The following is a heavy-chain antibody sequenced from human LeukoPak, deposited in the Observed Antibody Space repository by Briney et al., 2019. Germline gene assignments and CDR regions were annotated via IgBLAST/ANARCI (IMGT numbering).Heavy chain of an antibody. CDR2: ISYDGSNT. J-gene: IGHJ4*02. Sequence: GRSLRLSCAASGFSFSGRGMHWVRQAPGKGLEWVAVISYDGSNTYYADSVKGRFTITRDNSNNTVYPQVSSLRAEDTAVYYCAKEPYLDYWGQGTLVTVSS. CDR3: AKEPYLDY. D-gene: IGHD2-2*01. V-gene: IGHV3-30*18. CDR1: GFSFSGRG.